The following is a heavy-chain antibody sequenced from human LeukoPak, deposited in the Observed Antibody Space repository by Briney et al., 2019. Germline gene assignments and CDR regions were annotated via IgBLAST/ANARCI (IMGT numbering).Heavy chain of an antibody. CDR1: GGSISSGGYY. Sequence: SETLSLTCTVSGGSISSGGYYWSWIRQHPGKGLEWIGYIYYSGSTYYNPSLKSRATISVDTSKNQFSLKLSSVTAADTAVYYCARDADYSNNWFDPWGQGTLVTVSS. D-gene: IGHD4-4*01. J-gene: IGHJ5*02. CDR2: IYYSGST. CDR3: ARDADYSNNWFDP. V-gene: IGHV4-31*03.